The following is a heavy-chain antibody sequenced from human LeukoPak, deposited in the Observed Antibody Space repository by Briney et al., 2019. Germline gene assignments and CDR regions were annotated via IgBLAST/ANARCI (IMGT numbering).Heavy chain of an antibody. CDR2: NYYSGST. Sequence: TSETLSLTCTVSGGSISSYYWSWIRQPPGKGLEWIGYNYYSGSTNYNPSLKSRVTISVDTSKNQFSLKLSSVTAADTAVYYCARASGYYYDSSGYYYEGAHFDYWGQGTLVTVSS. J-gene: IGHJ4*02. CDR3: ARASGYYYDSSGYYYEGAHFDY. CDR1: GGSISSYY. V-gene: IGHV4-59*01. D-gene: IGHD3-22*01.